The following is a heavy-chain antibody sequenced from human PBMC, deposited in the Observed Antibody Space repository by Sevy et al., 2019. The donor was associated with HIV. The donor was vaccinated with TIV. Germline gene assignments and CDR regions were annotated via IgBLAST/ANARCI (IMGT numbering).Heavy chain of an antibody. CDR1: GYTFSNYW. CDR2: VNSDGST. J-gene: IGHJ4*02. CDR3: VAANSWEDY. Sequence: GGSLRLPCEGSGYTFSNYWMHWVRQAPGKGLEWVSRVNSDGSTAYADSVKGRFTISRDNAENTMSLQMNSLRAEDTALYYCVAANSWEDYWGQGTLVTVSS. V-gene: IGHV3-74*01. D-gene: IGHD6-13*01.